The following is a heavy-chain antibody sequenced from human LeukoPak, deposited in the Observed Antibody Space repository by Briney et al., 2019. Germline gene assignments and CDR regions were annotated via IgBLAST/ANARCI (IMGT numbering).Heavy chain of an antibody. Sequence: PSETLSLTCTVSGGSISSYYWSWIRQPPGKGLEWIGYIYYSVSTNYNPSLKSRVTISVDTSKNQFSLKLSSVTAADTAVYYCARTRIGSGEPQGWGQGTLVTVSS. V-gene: IGHV4-59*01. D-gene: IGHD3-3*01. CDR1: GGSISSYY. CDR3: ARTRIGSGEPQG. J-gene: IGHJ4*02. CDR2: IYYSVST.